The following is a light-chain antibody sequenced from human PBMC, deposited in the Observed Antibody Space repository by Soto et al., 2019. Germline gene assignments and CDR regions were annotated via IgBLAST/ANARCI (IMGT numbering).Light chain of an antibody. Sequence: QSALTQPASVSGSPGQSITISCTGTSSDVGGYNYVSWYQQHPGKAPKLMIYDVSNRPSGVSNRFSGSKSGNTASLTISGLQAADDADYYCSSYTSSSTLPVVFGGGTKVTVL. CDR1: SSDVGGYNY. CDR3: SSYTSSSTLPVV. CDR2: DVS. J-gene: IGLJ2*01. V-gene: IGLV2-14*01.